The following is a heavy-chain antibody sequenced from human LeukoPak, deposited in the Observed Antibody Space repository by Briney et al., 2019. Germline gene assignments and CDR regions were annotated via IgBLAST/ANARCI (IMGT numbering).Heavy chain of an antibody. CDR2: IYHSGST. D-gene: IGHD1-26*01. CDR1: GYSISSGYY. Sequence: SETLSLTCAVSGYSISSGYYWGWIRQPPGKGLEWIGSIYHSGSTYYNPSLKSRATISVDTSKNQFSLKLSSVTAADTAVYYCASAIGATTGYYFDYWGQGTLVTVSS. CDR3: ASAIGATTGYYFDY. V-gene: IGHV4-38-2*01. J-gene: IGHJ4*02.